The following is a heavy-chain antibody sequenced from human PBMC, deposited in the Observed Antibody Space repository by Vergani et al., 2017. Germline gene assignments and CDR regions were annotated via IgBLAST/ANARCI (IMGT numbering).Heavy chain of an antibody. V-gene: IGHV1-69*12. CDR3: AGATEIXDIVVVPAADAFDI. CDR1: GGTFSSYA. D-gene: IGHD2-2*01. CDR2: IIPIFGTA. J-gene: IGHJ3*02. Sequence: QVQLVQSEAEVKKPGSSVKVSCKASGGTFSSYAISWVRQAPGQGLEWMGGIIPIFGTANYAQKFQGRVTITADESTSTAYMELSSLRSEDTAVYYCAGATEIXDIVVVPAADAFDIWGQGTMVTVSS.